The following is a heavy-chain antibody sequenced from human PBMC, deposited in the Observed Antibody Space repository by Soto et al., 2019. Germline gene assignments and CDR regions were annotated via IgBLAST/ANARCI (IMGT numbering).Heavy chain of an antibody. D-gene: IGHD2-2*02. CDR3: ARDQWLVVVPAAIRFGDYYYGMDV. V-gene: IGHV3-30-3*01. CDR1: GFTFSSYA. Sequence: RRLSCAASGFTFSSYAMHWVRQAPGKGLEWVAVISYDGSNKYYADSVKGRFTISRDNSKNTLYLQMNSLRAEDTAVYYCARDQWLVVVPAAIRFGDYYYGMDVWGQGTTVTVSS. CDR2: ISYDGSNK. J-gene: IGHJ6*02.